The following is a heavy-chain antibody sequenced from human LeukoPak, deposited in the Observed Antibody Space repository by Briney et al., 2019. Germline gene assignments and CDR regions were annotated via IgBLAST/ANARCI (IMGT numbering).Heavy chain of an antibody. CDR1: GGSITTYY. Sequence: PSETLSLTFSVSGGSITTYYWSWIRQPPGKGLEWIGYIYYSGSTDYNPSLKSRVTISVDTSKNQFSLKLSSVTAADTAVYYCARSEWLLHYYYYMDVWGKGTTVTVSS. V-gene: IGHV4-59*01. CDR3: ARSEWLLHYYYYMDV. D-gene: IGHD3-22*01. CDR2: IYYSGST. J-gene: IGHJ6*03.